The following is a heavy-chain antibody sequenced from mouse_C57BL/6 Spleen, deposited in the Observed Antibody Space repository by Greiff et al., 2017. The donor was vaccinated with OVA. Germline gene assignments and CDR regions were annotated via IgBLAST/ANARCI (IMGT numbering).Heavy chain of an antibody. V-gene: IGHV1-53*01. D-gene: IGHD2-4*01. CDR2: INPSNGGT. Sequence: VQLQQPGTELVKPGASVKLSCKASGYTFTSYWMHWVKQRPGQGLEWIGNINPSNGGTTYNEKFKSKATLTVDKSSSTAYMQLSSLTSEDSAVYYCARGIYYDYDVVKVFDYWGQGTTLTVSS. CDR3: ARGIYYDYDVVKVFDY. J-gene: IGHJ2*01. CDR1: GYTFTSYW.